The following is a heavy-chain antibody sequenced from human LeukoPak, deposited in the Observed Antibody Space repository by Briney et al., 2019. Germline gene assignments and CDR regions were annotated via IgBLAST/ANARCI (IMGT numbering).Heavy chain of an antibody. CDR3: AHRLVAGRTKWYYFDY. Sequence: ASAPTLVNPTQTLTLTCNFSGFSLSTSGVGVGWIRQPPGKALEWLALIYWDDDKRYSPSLKSRLTITKDTSKNQVVLTMTNMDPVDTATYYCAHRLVAGRTKWYYFDYWGQGTLVTVSS. D-gene: IGHD6-19*01. J-gene: IGHJ4*02. CDR1: GFSLSTSGVG. V-gene: IGHV2-5*02. CDR2: IYWDDDK.